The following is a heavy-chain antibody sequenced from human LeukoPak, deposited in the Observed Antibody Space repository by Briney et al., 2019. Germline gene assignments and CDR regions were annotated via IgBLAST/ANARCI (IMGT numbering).Heavy chain of an antibody. CDR3: AKDRGYSYGLFDY. Sequence: GGSLRLSCAASGFTFSSYAMSWVRQAPGKGLEWVSAISGSGGSTYYADSVKGRFTISRDNSKNTLYLQMSSLRAEDTAVYYCAKDRGYSYGLFDYWGQGTLVTVSS. CDR2: ISGSGGST. D-gene: IGHD5-18*01. J-gene: IGHJ4*02. CDR1: GFTFSSYA. V-gene: IGHV3-23*01.